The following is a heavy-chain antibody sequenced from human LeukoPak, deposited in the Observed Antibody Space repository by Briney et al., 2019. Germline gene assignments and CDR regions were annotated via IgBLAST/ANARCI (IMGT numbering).Heavy chain of an antibody. D-gene: IGHD2/OR15-2a*01. CDR3: TADLWGGFDP. V-gene: IGHV3-15*01. CDR2: IKSKTDGGTT. Sequence: WIRQPPGKGLEWIGRIKSKTDGGTTDYAAPVKGRFTISRDDLKNTLYLQMNSLKTEDTAVYYCTADLWGGFDPWGQGTLVTVSS. J-gene: IGHJ5*02.